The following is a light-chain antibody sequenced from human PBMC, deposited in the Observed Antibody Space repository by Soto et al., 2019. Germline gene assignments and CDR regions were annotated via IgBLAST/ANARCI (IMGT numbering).Light chain of an antibody. Sequence: QSALTQPASVSGSPGQSITISCTGTSSDVGAYNYVSWYQQHPGKAPKLMIFDVSNRPSGVSNRFSGSKSGNTASLTISGLQAEDEADYYCSSYTSGGTLYVFGPVTKLTVL. J-gene: IGLJ1*01. CDR1: SSDVGAYNY. CDR2: DVS. CDR3: SSYTSGGTLYV. V-gene: IGLV2-14*01.